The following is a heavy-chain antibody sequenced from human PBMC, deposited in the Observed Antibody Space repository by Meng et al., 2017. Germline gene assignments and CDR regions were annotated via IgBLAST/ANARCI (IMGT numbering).Heavy chain of an antibody. V-gene: IGHV1-18*01. CDR3: ARYCSGGSCCRSFDY. CDR2: ISAYNGNT. D-gene: IGHD2-15*01. CDR1: GYTFTSYG. J-gene: IGHJ4*02. Sequence: ASVKVSCKASGYTFTSYGISWVRQAPGQGLEWMGWISAYNGNTNYAQKLQGRVTMTTDTSTSTAYMELRSLRSDDTAVYYCARYCSGGSCCRSFDYWGQGTLVTVSS.